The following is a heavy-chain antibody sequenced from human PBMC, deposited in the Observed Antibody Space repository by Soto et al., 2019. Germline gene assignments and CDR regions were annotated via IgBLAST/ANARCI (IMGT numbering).Heavy chain of an antibody. V-gene: IGHV3-30*18. CDR2: ISYVGGNE. CDR1: GFTFSHYA. CDR3: VKGGTTSAFSTFDI. D-gene: IGHD1-1*01. Sequence: QVQLVESGGGVVQPGRSLRLSCAASGFTFSHYAFHWVRQAPGKGLAWVAGISYVGGNEYYADSEKGRFTISRDSPKNTLYLQMNNLRPEDTAVYYCVKGGTTSAFSTFDIWGQGTVVTVSS. J-gene: IGHJ3*02.